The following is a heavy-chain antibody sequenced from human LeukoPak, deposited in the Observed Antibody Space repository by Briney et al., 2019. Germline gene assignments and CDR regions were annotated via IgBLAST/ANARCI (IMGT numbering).Heavy chain of an antibody. CDR2: IRSKAFGGAT. V-gene: IGHV3-49*04. CDR3: TRDGGTLDY. Sequence: GGSLTLSCTGSGYTFGDYAMSWVRQSPGKGLERISLIRSKAFGGATEYAASVKGRFTISRDDSKSIAYLQMNSLKTEDTAMYYCTRDGGTLDYWGQGTLVTVSS. J-gene: IGHJ4*02. D-gene: IGHD3-16*01. CDR1: GYTFGDYA.